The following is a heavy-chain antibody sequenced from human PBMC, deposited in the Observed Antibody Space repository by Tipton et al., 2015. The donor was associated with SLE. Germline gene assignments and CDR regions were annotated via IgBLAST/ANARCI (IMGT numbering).Heavy chain of an antibody. Sequence: TLSLTCTVSGYSISSGYFWGWIRQPPGKGLEWIGGIYHSGSTYYNPSLKSRVTISVDTSKNQFSLKLSSVTAADTAMYYCARARDYWGQGTLVTVSS. CDR1: GYSISSGYF. J-gene: IGHJ4*02. V-gene: IGHV4-38-2*02. CDR3: ARARDY. CDR2: IYHSGST.